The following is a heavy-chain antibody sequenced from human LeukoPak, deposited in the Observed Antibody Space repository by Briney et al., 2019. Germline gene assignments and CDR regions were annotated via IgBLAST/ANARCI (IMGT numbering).Heavy chain of an antibody. J-gene: IGHJ4*02. D-gene: IGHD6-19*01. CDR2: TSYDGSNI. CDR3: ASTYRRGWSKPFDY. Sequence: PGRSLRLSCAASGFTFSNYTMHWVRQAPGKGLEWVAVTSYDGSNIYYADSVKGRFTISRDNSKNTLYLQMNSLRAGDTAGYYCASTYRRGWSKPFDYWGQGTLVTVSS. V-gene: IGHV3-30*01. CDR1: GFTFSNYT.